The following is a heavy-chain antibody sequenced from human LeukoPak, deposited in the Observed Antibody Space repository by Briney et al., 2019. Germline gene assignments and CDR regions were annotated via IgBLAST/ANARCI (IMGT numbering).Heavy chain of an antibody. CDR1: GGSFSGYY. CDR2: INHSGST. J-gene: IGHJ4*02. D-gene: IGHD4/OR15-4a*01. CDR3: ARRVANGLFDY. V-gene: IGHV4-34*01. Sequence: SETLSLTCAVYGGSFSGYYWSWIRQPPGKGLEWIGEINHSGSTNYNPSLKSRVTISVDTSKNQFSLKLSSVTAADTAVYYCARRVANGLFDYWGQGTLVTVSS.